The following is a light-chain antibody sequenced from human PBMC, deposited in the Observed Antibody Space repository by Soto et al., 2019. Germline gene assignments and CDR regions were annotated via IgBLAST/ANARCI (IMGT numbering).Light chain of an antibody. CDR3: QQLNSYPYT. CDR2: AAS. Sequence: DIQLTQSPSFLSASVGDRVTITCRASQGISSYLAWYQQKPGKAPKLLIYAASTLQSGVPSRFXXXGSGTEFTLTISSLQPEDFATYYCQQLNSYPYTFGQGTKLEIK. V-gene: IGKV1-9*01. J-gene: IGKJ2*01. CDR1: QGISSY.